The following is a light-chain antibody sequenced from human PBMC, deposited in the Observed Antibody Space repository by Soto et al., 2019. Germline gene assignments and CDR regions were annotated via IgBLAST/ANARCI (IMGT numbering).Light chain of an antibody. CDR2: YDS. CDR3: QVWDSSSDSYV. Sequence: SYELTQPPSVSVAPGKTARITWGGNNIGSKSVHWYQQKPGQAPVLVIYYDSDRPSGIPERFSGSNSGNTATLTISRVEAGDEADYYCQVWDSSSDSYVFGTGTTLTVL. CDR1: NIGSKS. J-gene: IGLJ1*01. V-gene: IGLV3-21*04.